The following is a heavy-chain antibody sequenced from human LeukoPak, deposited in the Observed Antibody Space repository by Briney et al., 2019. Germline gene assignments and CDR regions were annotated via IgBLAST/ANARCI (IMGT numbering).Heavy chain of an antibody. Sequence: PSETLSLTCSVSGGSISSHYYNWIRESPGKGLGWIGRISYSGSTNYNPSLQSRVTISIDTSNNQFSLRLTSVTAADTAVYYCARRGVEMSAVRPDNWLDPWGQGTLVTVSS. J-gene: IGHJ5*02. D-gene: IGHD5-24*01. V-gene: IGHV4-59*08. CDR3: ARRGVEMSAVRPDNWLDP. CDR1: GGSISSHY. CDR2: ISYSGST.